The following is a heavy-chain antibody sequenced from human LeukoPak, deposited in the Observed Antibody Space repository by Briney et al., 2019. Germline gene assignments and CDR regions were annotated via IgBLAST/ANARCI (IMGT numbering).Heavy chain of an antibody. J-gene: IGHJ4*02. CDR1: VFTFSSYS. D-gene: IGHD3-22*01. CDR2: ISSSSSYI. V-gene: IGHV3-21*01. Sequence: PAGSLRLSCASPVFTFSSYSRNWVRQAPGKWMEWVSSISSSSSYIYYADSVKGRFTISRDNAKNSLYLQMNSLRAEDTAVYYCARVPPMIVSPLGGLGIFTFDYWGQGTLVTVSS. CDR3: ARVPPMIVSPLGGLGIFTFDY.